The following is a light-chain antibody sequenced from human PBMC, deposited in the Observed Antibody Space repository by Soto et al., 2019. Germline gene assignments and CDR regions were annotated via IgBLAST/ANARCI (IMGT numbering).Light chain of an antibody. CDR3: AAWDDSLSGYV. CDR1: SSNIGSNY. J-gene: IGLJ1*01. CDR2: RND. Sequence: QSVLTQPPSASGTPGQRVTISCSGSSSNIGSNYVHWYQHLPGTAPKLLIYRNDQRPSGVPDRFSGSKSGTSASLAIIGLRSEDEADYYCAAWDDSLSGYVFGTGTKVTVL. V-gene: IGLV1-47*01.